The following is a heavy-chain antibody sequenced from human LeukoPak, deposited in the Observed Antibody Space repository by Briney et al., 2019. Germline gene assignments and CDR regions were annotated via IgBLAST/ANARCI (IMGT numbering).Heavy chain of an antibody. CDR3: ARGPSGYHNT. CDR1: GFTFSSYS. D-gene: IGHD5-12*01. Sequence: GGSLRLSCAASGFTFSSYSMNWVRQAPGKGLEWVSSINSSSSYIYYADSVKGRFTISRDNAKNSLYLQMNSLRAEDTAVYYCARGPSGYHNTGGQGTLVTVSS. V-gene: IGHV3-21*01. CDR2: INSSSSYI. J-gene: IGHJ4*02.